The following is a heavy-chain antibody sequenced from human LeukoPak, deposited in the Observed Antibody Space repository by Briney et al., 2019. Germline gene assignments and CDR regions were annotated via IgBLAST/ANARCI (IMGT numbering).Heavy chain of an antibody. V-gene: IGHV4-39*01. D-gene: IGHD2-15*01. CDR3: ARHFMGRSGGSYNWFDP. J-gene: IGHJ5*02. Sequence: SETLSLTCTVSGGSISSSSYYWGWIRQPPGKGLEWIGSIYYSGSTYYNPSLKSRVTISVDTSKNQFSLKLSSVTAADTAVYYCARHFMGRSGGSYNWFDPWGQGTLVTVSS. CDR1: GGSISSSSYY. CDR2: IYYSGST.